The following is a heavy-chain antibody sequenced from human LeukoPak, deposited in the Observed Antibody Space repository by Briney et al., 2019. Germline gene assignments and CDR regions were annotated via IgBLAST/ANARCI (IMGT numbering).Heavy chain of an antibody. V-gene: IGHV3-30*01. CDR2: ISYDGSDK. D-gene: IGHD1-26*01. CDR1: GFTFSSYA. Sequence: GGSLRLSCAASGFTFSSYAMHWVRQAPGKGLEWVAVISYDGSDKYSADSVKGRFTISRDNSKNTLYLQMNSLRAEDTAVYYCARDVSGGSYYYLDYWGQGALVTVSS. J-gene: IGHJ4*02. CDR3: ARDVSGGSYYYLDY.